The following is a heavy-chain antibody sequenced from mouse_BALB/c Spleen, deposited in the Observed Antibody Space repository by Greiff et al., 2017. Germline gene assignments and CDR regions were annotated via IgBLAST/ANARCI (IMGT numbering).Heavy chain of an antibody. CDR3: TRGEYGFDY. J-gene: IGHJ4*01. CDR1: GFTFSSYT. V-gene: IGHV5-6-4*01. Sequence: EVQVVESGGGLVKPGGSLKLSCAASGFTFSSYTMSWVRQTPEKRLEWVATISSGGSYTYYPDSVKGRFTISRDNAKNTLYLQMSSLKSEDTAMYYCTRGEYGFDYWGQGTSVTVSS. CDR2: ISSGGSYT. D-gene: IGHD2-10*02.